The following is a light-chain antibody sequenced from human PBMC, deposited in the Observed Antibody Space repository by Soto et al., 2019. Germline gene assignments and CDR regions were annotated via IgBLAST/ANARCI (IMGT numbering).Light chain of an antibody. V-gene: IGKV3-20*01. J-gene: IGKJ1*01. CDR2: GAS. CDR1: QSVSSSY. Sequence: EIVLTQSPGTLSLSPGERATLSCRASQSVSSSYLAWYQQKPGQAPRLLIYGASSRATGIPDRFSGSGSGTAFTLTISRLESEDFAVYYCHQYVSSPTTFGQGTKVEIK. CDR3: HQYVSSPTT.